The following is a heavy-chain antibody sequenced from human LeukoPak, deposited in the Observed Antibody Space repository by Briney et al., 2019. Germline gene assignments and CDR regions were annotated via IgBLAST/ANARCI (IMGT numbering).Heavy chain of an antibody. CDR1: GFTFSSYW. D-gene: IGHD4-11*01. Sequence: GGSLRLSCAASGFTFSSYWMHWVRQAPGKGLVWVSRINTDGSSTSYADSVKGRFTISRDNAKNTLYLQMNSLRAEDTAVYYCARAPDQPEPATKYSIPLTDWGQGTLVTVSS. J-gene: IGHJ4*02. CDR3: ARAPDQPEPATKYSIPLTD. CDR2: INTDGSST. V-gene: IGHV3-74*01.